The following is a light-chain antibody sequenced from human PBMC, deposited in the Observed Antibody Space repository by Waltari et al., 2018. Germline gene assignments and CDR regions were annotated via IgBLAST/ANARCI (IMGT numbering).Light chain of an antibody. CDR2: DAF. V-gene: IGKV3-15*01. J-gene: IGKJ1*01. Sequence: DIVMTQSTATLSVSPGERATLACRASQSISSRLAWYQQKPGQAPRLLIYDAFTRATGIPARFSGSGSGTEFTLTISSLQSEDFAVYYCQQYNGWPPWTFGQGTKVEIK. CDR1: QSISSR. CDR3: QQYNGWPPWT.